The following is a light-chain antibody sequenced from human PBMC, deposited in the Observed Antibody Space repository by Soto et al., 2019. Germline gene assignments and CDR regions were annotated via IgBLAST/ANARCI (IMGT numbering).Light chain of an antibody. CDR2: KAS. J-gene: IGKJ1*01. Sequence: GDRVTITCRASESIDSWLAWHQQKPGRAPKLLISKASNLESGVPSRFSGSGSGTEFTLTISSLQPDDFATYYCQQYNSYSWTFGQGTKVDIK. V-gene: IGKV1-5*03. CDR3: QQYNSYSWT. CDR1: ESIDSW.